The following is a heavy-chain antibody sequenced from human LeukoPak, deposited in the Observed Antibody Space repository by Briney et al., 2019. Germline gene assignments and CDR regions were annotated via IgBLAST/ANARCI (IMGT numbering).Heavy chain of an antibody. D-gene: IGHD5-12*01. CDR1: GFTFSTYN. V-gene: IGHV3-21*01. J-gene: IGHJ4*02. CDR2: ITSSSTYM. Sequence: GGSLRLSCAASGFTFSTYNMNWVRRTPGKGLEWVSSITSSSTYMFYADSVRGRFTISRDNAENSLFLQMNSLRAEDTAVYYCAREILRGYSGYDQIDYWGQGTLVTVSS. CDR3: AREILRGYSGYDQIDY.